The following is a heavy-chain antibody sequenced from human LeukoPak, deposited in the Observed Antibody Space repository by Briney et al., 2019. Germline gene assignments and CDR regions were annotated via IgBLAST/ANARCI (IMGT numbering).Heavy chain of an antibody. CDR3: ASGPSGSYQFDY. D-gene: IGHD1-26*01. Sequence: SVKVSCKASGGTFSSYAISWVRQAPGQGLEWMGRIIPILGIANYAQKFQGRVTITADKSTSTAYTELSSLRSEDTAVYYCASGPSGSYQFDYWGQGTLVTVSS. CDR1: GGTFSSYA. V-gene: IGHV1-69*04. J-gene: IGHJ4*02. CDR2: IIPILGIA.